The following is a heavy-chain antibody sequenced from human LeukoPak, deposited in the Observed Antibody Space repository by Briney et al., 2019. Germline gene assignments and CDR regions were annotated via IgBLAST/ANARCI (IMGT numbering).Heavy chain of an antibody. CDR2: INHNGNT. J-gene: IGHJ3*02. CDR3: ARHGLVAARHAFDI. Sequence: SETLSLTCTVFYGSFSGYYWSWIRQPPGKGLEWIGEINHNGNTNYNPSLKSRDTISVDTSKDQFSLKLSSVTAADTAVYYCARHGLVAARHAFDIWGQGTMVTVSS. D-gene: IGHD6-6*01. CDR1: YGSFSGYY. V-gene: IGHV4-34*01.